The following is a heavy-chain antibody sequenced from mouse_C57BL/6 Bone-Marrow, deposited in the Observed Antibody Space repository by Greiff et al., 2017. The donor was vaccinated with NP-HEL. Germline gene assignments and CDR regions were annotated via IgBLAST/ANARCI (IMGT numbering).Heavy chain of an antibody. CDR2: IDPGSGGT. CDR3: ARKLWWAMDY. V-gene: IGHV1-72*01. J-gene: IGHJ4*01. D-gene: IGHD1-1*02. Sequence: QVQLQQPGAELVKPGASVKLSCKASGYTFTSYWMHWVKQRPGRGLEWIGRIDPGSGGTKYNEKFKSKATLTVDKPSSTGYMQLSSLTSEDSAVYYCARKLWWAMDYWGQGTSVTVSS. CDR1: GYTFTSYW.